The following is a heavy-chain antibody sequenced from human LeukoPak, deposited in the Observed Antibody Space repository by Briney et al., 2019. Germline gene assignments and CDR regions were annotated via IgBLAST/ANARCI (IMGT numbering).Heavy chain of an antibody. Sequence: GESLKISCKTSGYSFTNYWIGWVRQMPGKGLEWMGIIYVGDSDTRYRPSFQGQVTISADKSLNTAYLQWSSLKASDTAMYYCARVVNYDTSGYQTKNWFDPWGQGTLVTVSS. CDR3: ARVVNYDTSGYQTKNWFDP. J-gene: IGHJ5*02. CDR2: IYVGDSDT. D-gene: IGHD3-22*01. V-gene: IGHV5-51*01. CDR1: GYSFTNYW.